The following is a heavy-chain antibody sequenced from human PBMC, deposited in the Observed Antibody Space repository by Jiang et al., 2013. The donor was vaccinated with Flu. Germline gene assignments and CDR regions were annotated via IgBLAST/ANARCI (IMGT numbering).Heavy chain of an antibody. CDR1: FSSYA. CDR2: IIPILGIA. J-gene: IGHJ4*02. D-gene: IGHD2-15*01. Sequence: FSSYAISWVRQAPGQGLEWMGRIIPILGIANYAQKFQGRVTITADKSTSTAYMELSSLRSEDTAVYYCARADLGYCSGGSCYGLGYWGQGTLVTVSS. CDR3: ARADLGYCSGGSCYGLGY. V-gene: IGHV1-69*04.